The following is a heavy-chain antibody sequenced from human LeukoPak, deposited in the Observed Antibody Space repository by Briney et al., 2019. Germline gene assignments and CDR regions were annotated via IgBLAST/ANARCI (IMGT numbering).Heavy chain of an antibody. Sequence: GGSLRLSCAASGFTFSSYWMHWVRQAPGKGLVWVSRINSDGSSTSYADSVKGRFTISRDNSKNTLYLQMNSLRAEDTAVYYCAKDHDYNSRTYYYGSGSYYNNVLDYWGQGTLVTVSS. J-gene: IGHJ4*02. V-gene: IGHV3-74*01. CDR1: GFTFSSYW. D-gene: IGHD3-10*01. CDR2: INSDGSST. CDR3: AKDHDYNSRTYYYGSGSYYNNVLDY.